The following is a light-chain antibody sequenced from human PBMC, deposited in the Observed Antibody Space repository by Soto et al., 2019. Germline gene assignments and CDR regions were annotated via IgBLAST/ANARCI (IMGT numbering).Light chain of an antibody. CDR3: SSYAGSSNV. J-gene: IGLJ1*01. V-gene: IGLV2-8*01. CDR1: SSDVGGYNY. CDR2: EVN. Sequence: QSALTQPPSASGSPGQSVATSCTGTSSDVGGYNYVSWYQRHPGKAPKLMIYEVNKRPSGVPDRFSGSKSGNTASLTVSGLQAEDEADYYCSSYAGSSNVFGTGTKVTVL.